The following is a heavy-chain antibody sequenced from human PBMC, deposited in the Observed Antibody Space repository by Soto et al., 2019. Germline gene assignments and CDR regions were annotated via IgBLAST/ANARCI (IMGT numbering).Heavy chain of an antibody. Sequence: GGSLRLSCAASGFTFSSDAMHWVRQAPGKGLEWVAVISYDGSNKYYADSVKGRFTISRDNSKNTLYLQMNSLRAEDTAVYYCAREGTAYYDFWSGYYYFDYWGQGALVTVSS. V-gene: IGHV3-30-3*01. CDR2: ISYDGSNK. D-gene: IGHD3-3*01. CDR3: AREGTAYYDFWSGYYYFDY. CDR1: GFTFSSDA. J-gene: IGHJ4*02.